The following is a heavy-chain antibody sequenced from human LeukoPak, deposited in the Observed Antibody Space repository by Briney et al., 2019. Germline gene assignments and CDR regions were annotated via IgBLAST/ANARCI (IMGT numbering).Heavy chain of an antibody. CDR2: MNPNSGNT. CDR3: ARSVLWQQLVRGVVDY. J-gene: IGHJ4*02. CDR1: GYTFTSYD. D-gene: IGHD6-13*01. V-gene: IGHV1-8*01. Sequence: ASVKVSCKASGYTFTSYDINWVRQATGQGLEWMGWMNPNSGNTGYAQKFQGRVTMTRNTSISTAYMELSSLRSEDTAVYYCARSVLWQQLVRGVVDYWGQGTLVTVSS.